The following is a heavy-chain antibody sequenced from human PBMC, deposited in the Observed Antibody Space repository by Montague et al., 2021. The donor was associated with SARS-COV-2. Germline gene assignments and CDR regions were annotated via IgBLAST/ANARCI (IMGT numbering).Heavy chain of an antibody. CDR1: GFTFSSYG. V-gene: IGHV3-33*06. J-gene: IGHJ6*03. CDR3: AKDREYQLPYYYYYMDV. Sequence: SLRLSCAASGFTFSSYGMHWVRQAPGKGLEWVAVIWYDGSNKYYADSVKGQFTISRDNSKNTLYPQMNSLRAEDTAVYYCAKDREYQLPYYYYYMDVWGKGTTVTVSS. CDR2: IWYDGSNK. D-gene: IGHD2-2*01.